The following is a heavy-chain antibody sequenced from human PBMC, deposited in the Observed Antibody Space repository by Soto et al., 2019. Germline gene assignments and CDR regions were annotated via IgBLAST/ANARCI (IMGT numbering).Heavy chain of an antibody. J-gene: IGHJ5*02. V-gene: IGHV3-11*01. CDR3: ARSITGTPNWFDP. CDR2: ISSSGSTI. CDR1: GFTVSSNS. Sequence: VGSLRLSCAASGFTVSSNSMSWVRQAPGKGLEWVSYISSSGSTIYYADSVKGRFTISRDNAKNSLYLQMNSLRAEDTAVYYCARSITGTPNWFDPWGQGTLVTVSS. D-gene: IGHD1-7*01.